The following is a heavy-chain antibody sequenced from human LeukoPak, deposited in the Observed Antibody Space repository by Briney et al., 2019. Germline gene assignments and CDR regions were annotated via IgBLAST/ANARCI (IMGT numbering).Heavy chain of an antibody. V-gene: IGHV1-24*01. CDR2: FDPEDGET. CDR3: ARDGNWGSLRGAFDI. Sequence: ASVKVSCKVSGYTLTELSMHWVRQAPGKGLEWMGGFDPEDGETIYAQKFQGRVTMTEDTSTDAAYMELSSLRSEDTAVYYCARDGNWGSLRGAFDIWGQGTMVTVSS. D-gene: IGHD7-27*01. CDR1: GYTLTELS. J-gene: IGHJ3*02.